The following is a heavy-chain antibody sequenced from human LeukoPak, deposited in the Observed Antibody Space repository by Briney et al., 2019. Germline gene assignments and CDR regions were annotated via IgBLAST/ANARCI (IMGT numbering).Heavy chain of an antibody. J-gene: IGHJ5*02. CDR2: IKQDGSEK. CDR3: ARDQSSVAGTTYNWFDP. Sequence: PGGSLRLSCAASGFTFITYWMTWVRQAPGKGLEWVANIKQDGSEKYYVDSVKGRFTLSRDNAKSSLYLQMNSLRAEDTAVYYCARDQSSVAGTTYNWFDPWGQGTLVTVSS. CDR1: GFTFITYW. D-gene: IGHD6-19*01. V-gene: IGHV3-7*01.